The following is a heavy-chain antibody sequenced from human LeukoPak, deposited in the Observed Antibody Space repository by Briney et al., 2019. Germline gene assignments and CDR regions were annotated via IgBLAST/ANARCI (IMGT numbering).Heavy chain of an antibody. CDR3: AREATAPRPFSTDYYYYMDV. CDR1: GITVSRNH. J-gene: IGHJ6*03. CDR2: IYSGGST. V-gene: IGHV3-66*02. D-gene: IGHD6-6*01. Sequence: PGGSLRLSRVASGITVSRNHMSWVRQAPGKGLEWVSGIYSGGSTFDADSVKGRFTSSRDNSKNTFYLQMNSLRVEDTAVYYCAREATAPRPFSTDYYYYMDVWGKGTTVTVSS.